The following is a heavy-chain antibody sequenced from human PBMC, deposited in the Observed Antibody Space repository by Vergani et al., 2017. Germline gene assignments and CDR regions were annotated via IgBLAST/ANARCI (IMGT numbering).Heavy chain of an antibody. V-gene: IGHV3-9*01. J-gene: IGHJ6*02. CDR2: ISWNSGSI. Sequence: EVQLVESGGGLVQPGRSLRLSCAASGFTFDDYAMHWVRQAPGKGLEWVSGISWNSGSIGYADSVKGRFTISRDNAKNSLYLQMNSLRAEDTALYYCAKDRAAAARYYYYYGMDVWGQGTTVTVSS. CDR3: AKDRAAAARYYYYYGMDV. CDR1: GFTFDDYA. D-gene: IGHD2-2*01.